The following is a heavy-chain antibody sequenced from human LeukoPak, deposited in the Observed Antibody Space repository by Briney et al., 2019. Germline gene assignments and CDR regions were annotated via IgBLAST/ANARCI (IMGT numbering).Heavy chain of an antibody. CDR3: AREGDYYGSGGCFDY. J-gene: IGHJ4*02. Sequence: GGSLRLSCAASGFAFSSCAMSWVRQAPGKGLEWVSGISGSAGSTNYADSVKGRFTISRDNSKNTLYLQMNSLRAEDTAVYYCAREGDYYGSGGCFDYWGQGTLVTVSS. V-gene: IGHV3-23*01. CDR2: ISGSAGST. CDR1: GFAFSSCA. D-gene: IGHD3-10*01.